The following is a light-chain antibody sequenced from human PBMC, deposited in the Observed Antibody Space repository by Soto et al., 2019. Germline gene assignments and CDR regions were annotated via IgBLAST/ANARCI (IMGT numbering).Light chain of an antibody. CDR1: QSVSNNY. CDR2: GAS. J-gene: IGKJ1*01. CDR3: QQYAASPRT. Sequence: EVVLTQSPGTLSLSPRERATVSCRASQSVSNNYLAWYQHKPGQAPRLLIYGASNRAPGIPDRFSGSGSGPDITLTISRLESEDFAVYYCQQYAASPRTFGQGTLVEVK. V-gene: IGKV3-20*01.